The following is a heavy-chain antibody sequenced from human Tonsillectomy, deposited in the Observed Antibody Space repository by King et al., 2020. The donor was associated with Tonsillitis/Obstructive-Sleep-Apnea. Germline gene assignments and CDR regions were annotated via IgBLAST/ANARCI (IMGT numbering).Heavy chain of an antibody. CDR3: ARVARIAEAGWRWFDP. Sequence: QLVQSGAEVKKPGASVKVSCKASGYTFTSYYMHWVRQAPGQGLEWMGIINPSGGSTSYAQKFQGRVTMTRDTSTSAVYMELSSLRAEDTAVYYCARVARIAEAGWRWFDPWGQGTLVTVSS. CDR1: GYTFTSYY. V-gene: IGHV1-46*01. CDR2: INPSGGST. J-gene: IGHJ5*02. D-gene: IGHD6-19*01.